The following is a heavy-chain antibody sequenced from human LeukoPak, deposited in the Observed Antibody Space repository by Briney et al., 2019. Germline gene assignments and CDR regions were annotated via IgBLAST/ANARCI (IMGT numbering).Heavy chain of an antibody. CDR3: ARLITGTTTAFDI. D-gene: IGHD1-7*01. V-gene: IGHV4-4*07. CDR2: VYTSGST. Sequence: PSETLSLTCSVSGGSISGYYWTWIRQPAGKGLEWIGRVYTSGSTHYNPSLKTRLAMSVDTSKNQFSLKLSTVTAADTAVYYCARLITGTTTAFDIWGQGTMVTVSS. J-gene: IGHJ3*02. CDR1: GGSISGYY.